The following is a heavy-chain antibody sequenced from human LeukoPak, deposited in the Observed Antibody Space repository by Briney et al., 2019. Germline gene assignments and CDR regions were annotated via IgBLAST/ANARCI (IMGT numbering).Heavy chain of an antibody. V-gene: IGHV3-33*08. J-gene: IGHJ4*02. Sequence: GGSLRLSCPASGFTFSSYAMSWVRQAPGKGLEWVAVIWYDGSNKYYADSVKGRFTISRDNSKNTLYLQMNSLRAEDTAVYYCARDGYGFDYWGQGTLVTVSS. CDR1: GFTFSSYA. CDR3: ARDGYGFDY. D-gene: IGHD1-1*01. CDR2: IWYDGSNK.